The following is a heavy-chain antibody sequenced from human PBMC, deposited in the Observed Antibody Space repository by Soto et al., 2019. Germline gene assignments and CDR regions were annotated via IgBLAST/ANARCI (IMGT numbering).Heavy chain of an antibody. J-gene: IGHJ4*02. CDR1: GGTFSSCA. CDR3: ARVIAAAGTDYYFDY. V-gene: IGHV1-69*01. D-gene: IGHD6-13*01. CDR2: IIPIFGTA. Sequence: QVQLVQSGAEVKKPGSSVKVSCKASGGTFSSCAISWVRQAPGQGLEWMGGIIPIFGTANYAQKFQGRVTITADESTSTAYMELSSLRSEDTAVYYCARVIAAAGTDYYFDYWGQGTLVTVSS.